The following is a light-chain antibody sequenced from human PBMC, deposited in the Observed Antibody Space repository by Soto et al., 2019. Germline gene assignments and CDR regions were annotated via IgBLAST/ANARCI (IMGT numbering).Light chain of an antibody. V-gene: IGKV1-39*01. CDR1: QSISNY. J-gene: IGKJ2*01. CDR3: QQSYSTPYT. Sequence: DLQMTQSPSSLSASVGDRVTITCRASQSISNYLNWYQQKPGKAPKLLIYAAFSLQSGVPSRFSGSGSGTDFTLTISSLQPEDFATYFCQQSYSTPYTFGQGTKLEIK. CDR2: AAF.